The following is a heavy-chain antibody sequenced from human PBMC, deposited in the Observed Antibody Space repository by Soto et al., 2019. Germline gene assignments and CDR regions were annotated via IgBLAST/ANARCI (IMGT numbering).Heavy chain of an antibody. Sequence: ETHGHPCTVAWGSSTNRGDYRALKRPPTGKGLQFXGTXXDXGXXXSXXSLKSRLSMSVDTSKNQFSLKMKSVTAADTGVYYCASHPLNWSDADSWGQGVLVTVSS. CDR1: WGSSTNRGDY. D-gene: IGHD1-1*01. J-gene: IGHJ4*02. CDR3: ASHPLNWSDADS. CDR2: XXDXGXX. V-gene: IGHV4-39*01.